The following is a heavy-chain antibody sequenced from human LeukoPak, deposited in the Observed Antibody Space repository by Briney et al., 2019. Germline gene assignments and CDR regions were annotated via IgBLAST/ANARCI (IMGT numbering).Heavy chain of an antibody. Sequence: GSLRLSCAASGFTFSSYSMNWVRQPPGKGLEWIGYIYSSGSTTYNPSLKSRVTISVDTSKNQFSLKLSSMTAADTAVYYCAGYCSGGSCYYIDAFDIWGQGTMVTVSS. CDR2: IYSSGST. J-gene: IGHJ3*02. CDR3: AGYCSGGSCYYIDAFDI. CDR1: GFTFSSYS. D-gene: IGHD2-15*01. V-gene: IGHV4-59*01.